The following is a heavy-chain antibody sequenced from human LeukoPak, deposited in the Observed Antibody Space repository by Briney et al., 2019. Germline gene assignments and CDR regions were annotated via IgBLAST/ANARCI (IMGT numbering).Heavy chain of an antibody. CDR3: ARLPRGYSYGHIPNTYYFDY. CDR1: GGSISSSSYY. CDR2: IYYSGST. D-gene: IGHD5-18*01. Sequence: PSETLSLTCTVSGGSISSSSYYWGWIRQPPGKGLEWIGSIYYSGSTYYNPSLKSRVTISVDTSKNQFSLKLSSVTAADTAVYYCARLPRGYSYGHIPNTYYFDYWGQGTLVTVSS. V-gene: IGHV4-39*01. J-gene: IGHJ4*02.